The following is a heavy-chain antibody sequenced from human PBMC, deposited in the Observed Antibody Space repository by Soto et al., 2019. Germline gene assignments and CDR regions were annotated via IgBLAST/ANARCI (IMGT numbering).Heavy chain of an antibody. CDR1: GDTFSSYA. CDR2: IIPIFGKP. J-gene: IGHJ4*02. V-gene: IGHV1-69*06. CDR3: ARAGYCSGSSCYWFDY. D-gene: IGHD2-15*01. Sequence: QVQLVQSGAEVRKSGSSVKLSCKASGDTFSSYAFSWVRQAPGQGLEWMGGIIPIFGKPKYAQRFQGRVTISADRSTSTVYMELSRLRAEDAAVYYCARAGYCSGSSCYWFDYWGQGTLVTASS.